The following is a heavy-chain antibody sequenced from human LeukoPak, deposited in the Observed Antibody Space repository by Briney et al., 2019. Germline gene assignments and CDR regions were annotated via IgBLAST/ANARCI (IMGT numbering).Heavy chain of an antibody. J-gene: IGHJ4*02. CDR1: GGSISSYY. V-gene: IGHV4-59*01. CDR2: IFYSGST. CDR3: ARDAGTGYSYGFAPFDY. Sequence: KPSETLSLTCTVSGGSISSYYWSWIRQPPGKGLEWIGYIFYSGSTNYNPSLKSRVTISVDTSKNLFSLKLTSVTAADTAVYYCARDAGTGYSYGFAPFDYWGQGTLVTVSS. D-gene: IGHD5-18*01.